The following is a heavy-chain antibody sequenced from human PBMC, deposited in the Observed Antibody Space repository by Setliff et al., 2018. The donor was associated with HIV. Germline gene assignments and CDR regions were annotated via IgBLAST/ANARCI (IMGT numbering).Heavy chain of an antibody. J-gene: IGHJ4*02. V-gene: IGHV4-31*03. CDR1: GGSISSPGYY. Sequence: NLSLTCTVSGGSISSPGYYWSWIRQHPGKGLEWIGYFYYTGSDYYNPSLKSRVTISVDTSKNQFSLKLRSVTAADTAVYYCARGAGLYGDYHVYWGQGTLVTVSS. CDR2: FYYTGSD. D-gene: IGHD4-17*01. CDR3: ARGAGLYGDYHVY.